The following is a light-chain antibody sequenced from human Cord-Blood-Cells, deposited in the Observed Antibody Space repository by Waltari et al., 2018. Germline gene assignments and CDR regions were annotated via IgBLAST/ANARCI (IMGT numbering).Light chain of an antibody. CDR2: WAS. CDR1: QSVLYSSKNKNY. V-gene: IGKV4-1*01. J-gene: IGKJ4*01. Sequence: DIVMTQSPDSLAVSLGERATINCKSSQSVLYSSKNKNYLAWYQQKPGQPPKLLIYWASTRESGVPDRFSGSGSGTDFTLTISSLQAEDVAFYYCQQYYSTPLTFGGGTKVEIK. CDR3: QQYYSTPLT.